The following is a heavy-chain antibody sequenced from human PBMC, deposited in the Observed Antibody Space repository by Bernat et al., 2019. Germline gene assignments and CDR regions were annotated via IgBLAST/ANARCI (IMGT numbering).Heavy chain of an antibody. D-gene: IGHD6-6*01. V-gene: IGHV6-1*01. CDR1: GDSVSSNNAA. CDR2: TYSRSKWYN. CDR3: ARGSVAMPVSLSYFCDY. Sequence: QVQLQQSGPGLVKPSQTLSLTCAISGDSVSSNNAAWNWIRQSPSRGLEWLGRTYSRSKWYNDYAVSVRSRITISPDTSKNQFSLHLNSVTPEDTAVYYCARGSVAMPVSLSYFCDYWGHGTLPT. J-gene: IGHJ4*01.